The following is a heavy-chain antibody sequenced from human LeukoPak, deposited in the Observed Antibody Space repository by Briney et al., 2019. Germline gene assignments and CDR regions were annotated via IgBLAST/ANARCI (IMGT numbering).Heavy chain of an antibody. D-gene: IGHD3-3*01. CDR2: IWYDGSNK. V-gene: IGHV3-33*01. J-gene: IGHJ6*02. Sequence: GRSLRLSCAASGFTFSSYGMHWVRQAPGKGLEWVAVIWYDGSNKYYADSVKGRFTISRDNSKNTLYLQMNSLRAEDTAVYYCAIPRGGYYRNYYGMDVWGQGTTVTVSS. CDR1: GFTFSSYG. CDR3: AIPRGGYYRNYYGMDV.